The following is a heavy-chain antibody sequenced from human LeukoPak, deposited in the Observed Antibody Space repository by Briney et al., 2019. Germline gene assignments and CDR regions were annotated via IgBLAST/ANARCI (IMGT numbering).Heavy chain of an antibody. J-gene: IGHJ5*02. CDR2: ISANNGNT. D-gene: IGHD4-17*01. Sequence: ASVKVSCKASGYTFTSYGISWVRQAPGQGLEWMGWISANNGNTKYAQKLQGRVTMTTDTSTSTAHMELRSLRSDDTAVYYCAGATVTTDSDWVDPWGQGTLVTVSS. CDR1: GYTFTSYG. CDR3: AGATVTTDSDWVDP. V-gene: IGHV1-18*01.